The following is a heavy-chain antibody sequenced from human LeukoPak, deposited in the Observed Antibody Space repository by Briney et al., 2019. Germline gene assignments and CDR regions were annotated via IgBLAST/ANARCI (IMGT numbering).Heavy chain of an antibody. CDR2: IIPILGIA. CDR1: GGTFISYT. Sequence: ASVKVSCKASGGTFISYTISWVRQAPGQGLEWMGRIIPILGIANYAQKFQGRVTITADKSTSTAYMELSSLRSEDTAVYYCAREAPGPRGYCSSTSCYTFDYWGQGTLVTVSS. J-gene: IGHJ4*02. CDR3: AREAPGPRGYCSSTSCYTFDY. D-gene: IGHD2-2*02. V-gene: IGHV1-69*04.